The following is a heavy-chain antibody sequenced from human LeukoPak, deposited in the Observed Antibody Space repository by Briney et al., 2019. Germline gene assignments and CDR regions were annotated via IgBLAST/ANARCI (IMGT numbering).Heavy chain of an antibody. D-gene: IGHD3-10*01. J-gene: IGHJ6*04. Sequence: GASVKVSCKASGYTFTSYGISWVRQAPGQGLEWMGWISAYNGNTNYAQKLQGRGTMTTDTSTSTAYMELRSLRSDDTAVYYCARDRGSYYNVHYGMDVWGKGTTVTVSS. CDR1: GYTFTSYG. CDR2: ISAYNGNT. CDR3: ARDRGSYYNVHYGMDV. V-gene: IGHV1-18*04.